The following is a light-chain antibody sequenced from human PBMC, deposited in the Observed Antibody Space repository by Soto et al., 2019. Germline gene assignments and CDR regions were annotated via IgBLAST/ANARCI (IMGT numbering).Light chain of an antibody. J-gene: IGLJ3*02. V-gene: IGLV2-11*01. CDR1: SSDVGGYNY. CDR3: CSSAGSYTYWV. Sequence: QAVVTQPRSVSGSPGQSVSISGTGTSSDVGGYNYVSWYQQHPRKAPKVMIYDVTKRRSGVPDRFSGSKSGNTAALTIFGLQAEDEADYYCCSSAGSYTYWVFGGGTKLTVL. CDR2: DVT.